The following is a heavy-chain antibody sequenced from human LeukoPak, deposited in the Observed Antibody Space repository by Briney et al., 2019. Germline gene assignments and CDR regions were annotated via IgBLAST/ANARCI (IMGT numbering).Heavy chain of an antibody. J-gene: IGHJ6*02. CDR3: AKGLYYYYYGMDV. Sequence: GGSLRLSCAASGFTFSSYGMHWVRQAPGKGLEWVAVISNDGSNKYYADSVEGRFTISRDNSKNTLYLQMNSLRAEDTAVYYCAKGLYYYYYGMDVWGQGTTVTVSS. CDR1: GFTFSSYG. CDR2: ISNDGSNK. V-gene: IGHV3-30*18.